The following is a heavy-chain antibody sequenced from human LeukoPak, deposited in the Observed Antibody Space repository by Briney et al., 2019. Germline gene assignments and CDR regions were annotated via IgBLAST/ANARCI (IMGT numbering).Heavy chain of an antibody. J-gene: IGHJ6*03. V-gene: IGHV4-4*07. CDR1: GGSISSYY. D-gene: IGHD6-25*01. CDR3: ARQAIAAGPYYYYYMDV. Sequence: SETLSLTCTVSGGSISSYYWSRIRQPAGKGLEWIGRIYTSGSTNYNPSLKSRVTMSVDTSKNQFSLKLSSVTAADTAVYYCARQAIAAGPYYYYYMDVWGKGTTVTVSS. CDR2: IYTSGST.